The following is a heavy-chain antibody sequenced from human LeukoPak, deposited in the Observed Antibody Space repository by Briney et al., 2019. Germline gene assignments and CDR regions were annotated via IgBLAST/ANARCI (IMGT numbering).Heavy chain of an antibody. CDR2: ISWDGGST. CDR1: GFTFDDYT. D-gene: IGHD2-15*01. CDR3: ARGDIVVVVAATPGAY. V-gene: IGHV3-43*01. Sequence: GGSLRLSCAASGFTFDDYTMHWVRQAPGKGLEWVSLISWDGGSTYYADSVKGRFTISRDNSKNSLYLQMNSLRTEDTALYYCARGDIVVVVAATPGAYWGQGTLVTVSS. J-gene: IGHJ4*02.